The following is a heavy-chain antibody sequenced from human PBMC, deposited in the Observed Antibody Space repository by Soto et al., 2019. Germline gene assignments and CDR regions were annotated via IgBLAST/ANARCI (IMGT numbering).Heavy chain of an antibody. CDR2: IYYSGST. V-gene: IGHV4-39*01. J-gene: IGHJ6*03. CDR1: GGSISSSSYY. D-gene: IGHD5-12*01. Sequence: SETLSLTCTVSGGSISSSSYYWGWIRQPPGKGLEWIGSIYYSGSTYYNPSLKSRVTISVDTSKKQISLKLSSVTAADTAVYYFSSLIRERGYSGYVGHYYMDVWGKGTTVTVSS. CDR3: SSLIRERGYSGYVGHYYMDV.